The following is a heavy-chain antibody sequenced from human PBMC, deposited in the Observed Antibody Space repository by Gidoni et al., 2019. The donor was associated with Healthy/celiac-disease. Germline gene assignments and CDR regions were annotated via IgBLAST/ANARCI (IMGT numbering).Heavy chain of an antibody. CDR1: GFTFSSYW. D-gene: IGHD3-22*01. CDR2: IKQDGSEK. CDR3: ARGPSDSSGYYYFYYFDY. V-gene: IGHV3-7*03. J-gene: IGHJ4*02. Sequence: EVQLVESGGGLVQPGGSLRLSCAASGFTFSSYWMSWVRQAPGKGLEWVANIKQDGSEKYYVDSVKGRFTISRDNAKNSLYLQMNSLRAEDTAVYYCARGPSDSSGYYYFYYFDYWGQGTLVTVSS.